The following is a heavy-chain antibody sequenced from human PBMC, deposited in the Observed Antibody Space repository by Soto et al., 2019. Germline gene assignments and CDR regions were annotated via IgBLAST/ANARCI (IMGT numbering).Heavy chain of an antibody. D-gene: IGHD2-2*01. CDR3: ARRVGFCSSPGGYWYFDL. V-gene: IGHV4-39*01. CDR2: IYYSGSV. J-gene: IGHJ2*01. CDR1: GVSIGSSGYY. Sequence: QLHLQESGPGLVKPTETLALTCTVSGVSIGSSGYYWAWIRQPPGKGLEWIGRIYYSGSVYYNPSLKSRLTISLATPKNRLSMALTSVTAADTAVYFCARRVGFCSSPGGYWYFDLWGRGTLVTVSS.